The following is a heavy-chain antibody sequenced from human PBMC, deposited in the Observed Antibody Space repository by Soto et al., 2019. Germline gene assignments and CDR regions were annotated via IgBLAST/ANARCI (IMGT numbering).Heavy chain of an antibody. CDR2: ISSSSSYI. D-gene: IGHD6-6*01. Sequence: PRGSLRLSCAASGFTFSSYSMNWVRQAPGKGLEWVSSISSSSSYIYYADSVKGRFTISRDNAKNSLYLQMNSLRAEDTAVYYCARDKYSSSSVDYWGQGTLVTVSS. CDR1: GFTFSSYS. CDR3: ARDKYSSSSVDY. J-gene: IGHJ4*02. V-gene: IGHV3-21*01.